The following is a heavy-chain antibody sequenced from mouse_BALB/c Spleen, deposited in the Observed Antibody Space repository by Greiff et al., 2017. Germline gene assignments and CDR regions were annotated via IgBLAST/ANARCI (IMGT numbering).Heavy chain of an antibody. CDR1: GYSFTGYY. CDR3: ARRDYDSAWFAY. D-gene: IGHD2-4*01. CDR2: ISCYNGAT. V-gene: IGHV1S34*01. J-gene: IGHJ3*01. Sequence: LVKTGASVKISCKASGYSFTGYYMHWVKQSHGKSLEWIGYISCYNGATSYNPKFKGKATFTVDTSSSTAYMQFNSLTSEESAVYYCARRDYDSAWFAYWGQGTLVTVSA.